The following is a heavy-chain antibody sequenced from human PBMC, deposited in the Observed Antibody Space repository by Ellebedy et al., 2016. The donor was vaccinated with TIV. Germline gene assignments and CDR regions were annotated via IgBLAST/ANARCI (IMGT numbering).Heavy chain of an antibody. V-gene: IGHV3-23*01. CDR2: LAEYDGRT. CDR3: TKRAENWGFFDY. CDR1: GFIFSDYV. J-gene: IGHJ4*02. D-gene: IGHD7-27*01. Sequence: GESLKISCAASGFIFSDYVMAWVRQVPGKGLEWVSALAEYDGRTFYADSVRGRFTISRDNSGNTLFLPLNSLRAEDTAIYYCTKRAENWGFFDYWGQGARVTVSS.